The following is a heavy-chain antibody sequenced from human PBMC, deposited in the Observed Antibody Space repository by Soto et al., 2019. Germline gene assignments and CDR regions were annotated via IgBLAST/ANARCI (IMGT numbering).Heavy chain of an antibody. CDR1: GYTFTGYY. CDR3: ARVNWVSLFDP. V-gene: IGHV1-46*03. J-gene: IGHJ5*02. Sequence: ASVKVSCKASGYTFTGYYMHWVRQAPGQGLEWMGWINPSGGSTSYAQKFQGRVTMTRDTSTSTVYMELSSLRSEDTAVYYCARVNWVSLFDPWRQGTLVTVSS. CDR2: INPSGGST. D-gene: IGHD2-8*01.